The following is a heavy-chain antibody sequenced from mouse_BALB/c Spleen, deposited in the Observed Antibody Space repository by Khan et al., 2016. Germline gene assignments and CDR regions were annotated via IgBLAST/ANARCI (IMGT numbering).Heavy chain of an antibody. CDR3: ARAGDYPNYAMDC. D-gene: IGHD2-13*01. J-gene: IGHJ4*01. CDR2: INTNTGEP. CDR1: EYTFTNYG. Sequence: QIQLVQSGPELKKPGETVKISCKASEYTFTNYGMNWVKHAPGKGLKWMGWINTNTGEPTYAEEFKRRFALSLEASARTAYLQINNLKNEDSATYFCARAGDYPNYAMDCWGQGTSVTVSS. V-gene: IGHV9-3*02.